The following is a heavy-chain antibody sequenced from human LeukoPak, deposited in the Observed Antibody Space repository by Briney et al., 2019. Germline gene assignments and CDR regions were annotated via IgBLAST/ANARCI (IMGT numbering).Heavy chain of an antibody. CDR3: AKDSRAVATIPLPDY. CDR2: ISSSSSYI. CDR1: GFTFSSYS. J-gene: IGHJ4*02. Sequence: PGGSLRLSCAASGFTFSSYSMNWVRQAPGKGLEWVSSISSSSSYIYYADSVKGRFTISRDNAKNSLYLQMNSLRAEDTALYYCAKDSRAVATIPLPDYWGQGTLVTVSS. V-gene: IGHV3-21*04. D-gene: IGHD5-24*01.